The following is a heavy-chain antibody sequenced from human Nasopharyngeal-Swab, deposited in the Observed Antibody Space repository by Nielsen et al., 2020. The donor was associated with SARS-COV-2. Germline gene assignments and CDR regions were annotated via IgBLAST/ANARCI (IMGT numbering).Heavy chain of an antibody. D-gene: IGHD3-22*01. J-gene: IGHJ4*02. V-gene: IGHV4-34*01. CDR2: INHSGST. CDR3: ARAEPSGGWYYYDSSGYYYGY. Sequence: WSRQSRGKGLEWIGEINHSGSTNYNPSLKSRVTISVDTSKNQFSLKLTSVTAADTAVYYCARAEPSGGWYYYDSSGYYYGYWGQGTLVTVSS.